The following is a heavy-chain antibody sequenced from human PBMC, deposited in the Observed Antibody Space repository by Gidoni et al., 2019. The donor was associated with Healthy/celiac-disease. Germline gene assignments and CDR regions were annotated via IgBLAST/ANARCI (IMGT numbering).Heavy chain of an antibody. J-gene: IGHJ3*02. D-gene: IGHD6-13*01. CDR2: ISYDGSNK. CDR3: AKEGPVFNDGIAAAGTRDAFDI. Sequence: QVQLLESGGGVVQPGRSLRLSCAASGFTFISYALHWVRQAPGKGLEWVAVISYDGSNKYYADSVKGRFTISRDNSKNTLYLQMNSLRAEDTAVYYCAKEGPVFNDGIAAAGTRDAFDIWGQGTMVTVSS. CDR1: GFTFISYA. V-gene: IGHV3-30*18.